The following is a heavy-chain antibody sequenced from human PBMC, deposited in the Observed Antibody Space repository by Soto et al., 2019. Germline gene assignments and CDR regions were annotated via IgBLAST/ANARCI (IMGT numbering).Heavy chain of an antibody. CDR1: GGSISSGGYY. J-gene: IGHJ6*02. CDR2: IYYSGST. D-gene: IGHD2-15*01. CDR3: ARDFGGYCSGGSCYSDYYYGMDV. V-gene: IGHV4-31*03. Sequence: SETLSLTCTVSGGSISSGGYYWSWIRQHPGKGLEWIGYIYYSGSTYYNLSLKSRVTISVDTSKNQFSLKLSSVTAADTAVYYCARDFGGYCSGGSCYSDYYYGMDVWGQGTTVTVSS.